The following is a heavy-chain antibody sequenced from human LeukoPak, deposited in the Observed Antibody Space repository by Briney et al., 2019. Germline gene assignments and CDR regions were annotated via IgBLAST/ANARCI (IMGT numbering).Heavy chain of an antibody. CDR2: IHYSGAT. D-gene: IGHD4-17*01. V-gene: IGHV4-34*01. CDR1: GGSITGYY. Sequence: SETLSLTCAVYGGSITGYYWSWIRQTPGRGLEWVGEIHYSGATTYNPSLKSRATISTDTSKNQFSLRLSSVTAADTAVYYCARLLYGDYVVDYWGQGTLVTVSS. CDR3: ARLLYGDYVVDY. J-gene: IGHJ4*02.